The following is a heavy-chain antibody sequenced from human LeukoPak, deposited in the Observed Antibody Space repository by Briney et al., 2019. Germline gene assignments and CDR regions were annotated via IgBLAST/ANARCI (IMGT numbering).Heavy chain of an antibody. CDR3: ARGINRHCSGGSCPPGPFDY. CDR2: IYHSGST. D-gene: IGHD2-15*01. J-gene: IGHJ4*02. V-gene: IGHV4-38-2*02. CDR1: GYSISSGYY. Sequence: SETLSLTCTVSGYSISSGYYWGWIRQPPGKGLEWIGSIYHSGSTYYNPSLKSRVTISVDTSKNQFSLKLSSVTAADTAVYYCARGINRHCSGGSCPPGPFDYWGQGTLVTVSS.